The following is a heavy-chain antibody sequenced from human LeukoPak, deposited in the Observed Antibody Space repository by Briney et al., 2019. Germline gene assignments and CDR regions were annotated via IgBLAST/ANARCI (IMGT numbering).Heavy chain of an antibody. CDR3: ARREGSSYGHPFDY. D-gene: IGHD5-18*01. Sequence: AVNVSCKPSGGTSRNYVFSWVGLAPGHRLDWMGGFIPIFDTTDLAQKFQGRVTIPADESTTTVFMELSSLRSEDTAVYSCARREGSSYGHPFDYWGQESLVTVSS. J-gene: IGHJ4*02. CDR2: FIPIFDTT. CDR1: GGTSRNYV. V-gene: IGHV1-69*13.